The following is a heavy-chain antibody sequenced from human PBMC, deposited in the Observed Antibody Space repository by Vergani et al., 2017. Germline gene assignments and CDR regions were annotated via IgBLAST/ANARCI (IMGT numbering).Heavy chain of an antibody. CDR2: IYHSGST. Sequence: QVQLQESGPGLVKPSGTLSLTCAFSGGSISSSNWWSWVRQPPGKGLEWIGEIYHSGSTNYNPSLKSRVTISVDKSKNQFSLRLSSVTAADTAVYYCARFLTGTTIYYYYGMDVWGQGTTVTVSS. V-gene: IGHV4-4*02. D-gene: IGHD1-20*01. CDR1: GGSISSSNW. J-gene: IGHJ6*02. CDR3: ARFLTGTTIYYYYGMDV.